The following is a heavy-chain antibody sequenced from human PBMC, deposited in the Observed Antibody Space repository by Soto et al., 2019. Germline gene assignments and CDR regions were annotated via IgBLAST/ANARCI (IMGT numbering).Heavy chain of an antibody. Sequence: XXVKVSCKASGYTFTSYAMHWVRQAPGQRLEWMGWINAGNGNTKYSQKFQGRVTITRDTSASTAYMELSSLRSEDTAVYYCASRGIVVVDAFDIWGQGTMVTVSS. CDR1: GYTFTSYA. CDR2: INAGNGNT. J-gene: IGHJ3*02. D-gene: IGHD2-2*01. CDR3: ASRGIVVVDAFDI. V-gene: IGHV1-3*01.